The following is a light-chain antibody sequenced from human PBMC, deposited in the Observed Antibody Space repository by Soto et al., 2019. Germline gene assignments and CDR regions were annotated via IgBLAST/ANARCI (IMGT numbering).Light chain of an antibody. CDR3: QQYGSSPPIT. CDR1: QSVSSNY. V-gene: IGKV3-20*01. Sequence: EIVLTQSPGTLSLSPGERATLSCRASQSVSSNYLAWYQQQPGQAPRLLIYGASNRATGIPDRFSGSGSGTDFTLTISRLEPEAFAVYYCQQYGSSPPITFGRGTRLEIK. J-gene: IGKJ5*01. CDR2: GAS.